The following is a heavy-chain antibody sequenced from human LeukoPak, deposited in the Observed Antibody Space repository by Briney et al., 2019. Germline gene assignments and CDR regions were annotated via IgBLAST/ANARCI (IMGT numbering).Heavy chain of an antibody. CDR2: ISSSSSYI. V-gene: IGHV3-21*01. J-gene: IGHJ4*02. CDR3: ARVGWIAGLDY. CDR1: GFAFSSYA. Sequence: PGGSLRLSCAASGFAFSSYAMSWVRQAPGKGLEWVSSISSSSSYIYYADSVKGRFTISRDNSKNSLYLQMNSLRAEDTAVYYCARVGWIAGLDYWGQGTLVTVSS. D-gene: IGHD5-12*01.